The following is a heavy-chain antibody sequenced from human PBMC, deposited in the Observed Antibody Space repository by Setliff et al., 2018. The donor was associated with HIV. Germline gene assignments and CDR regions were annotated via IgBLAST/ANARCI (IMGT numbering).Heavy chain of an antibody. CDR1: GFTFRNYK. Sequence: GGSLRLSCAASGFTFRNYKFNWVRQAPGRGLEWVSSISIGSGGAIDYADSVQGRFTISRDNSKNSLYLQINSLRAEDTAVYYCATVWTAGSLFYWGQGTLVTVSS. CDR2: ISIGSGGAI. D-gene: IGHD6-13*01. J-gene: IGHJ4*02. CDR3: ATVWTAGSLFY. V-gene: IGHV3-21*01.